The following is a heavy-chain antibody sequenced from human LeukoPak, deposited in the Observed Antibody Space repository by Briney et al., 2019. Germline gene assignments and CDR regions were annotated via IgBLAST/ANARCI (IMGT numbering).Heavy chain of an antibody. CDR3: VRGSWWEGDW. CDR2: IKQDGSVT. Sequence: GGSLRLSCAASGFTFSDYWMHWVRQAPGKGPEWVAIIKQDGSVTHYVDSVKGRFTISRENAETSLYLQMNSLRVEDTAVYYCVRGSWWEGDWWGQGTLVTVSP. D-gene: IGHD2-15*01. CDR1: GFTFSDYW. J-gene: IGHJ4*02. V-gene: IGHV3-7*01.